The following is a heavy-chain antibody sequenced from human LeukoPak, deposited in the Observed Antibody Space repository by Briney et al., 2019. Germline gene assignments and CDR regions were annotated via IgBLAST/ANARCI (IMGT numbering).Heavy chain of an antibody. CDR3: ARHSTIASRPAQDFDY. J-gene: IGHJ4*02. V-gene: IGHV5-51*01. D-gene: IGHD6-6*01. CDR1: GYRFTIYW. Sequence: GESLKISCKGSGYRFTIYWIGWVRQMPGKGLEWMAFIYPGDSDTRYSPSFQGLVTVSADKFINTAYLRWSSLQASDTAMYYCARHSTIASRPAQDFDYWGQGTLVTVSS. CDR2: IYPGDSDT.